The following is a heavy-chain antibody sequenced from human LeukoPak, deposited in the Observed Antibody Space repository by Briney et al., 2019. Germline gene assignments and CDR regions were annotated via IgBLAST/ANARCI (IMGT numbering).Heavy chain of an antibody. CDR3: ATDSAIGYCSGGSCYNWFDP. CDR2: INPNSGGT. D-gene: IGHD2-15*01. Sequence: ASVKVSCKASGCTFTGYYMHWVRQAPGQGLEWMGWINPNSGGTNYAQKFQGRVTMTRDTSISTAYMELSRLRSDDTAVYYCATDSAIGYCSGGSCYNWFDPWGQGTLVTVSS. CDR1: GCTFTGYY. V-gene: IGHV1-2*02. J-gene: IGHJ5*02.